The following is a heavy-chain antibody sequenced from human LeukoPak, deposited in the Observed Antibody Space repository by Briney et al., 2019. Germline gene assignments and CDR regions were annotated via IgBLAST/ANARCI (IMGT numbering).Heavy chain of an antibody. J-gene: IGHJ5*02. CDR3: ARDNGVAGGNWFDP. CDR2: IIAIFGTA. CDR1: GGTFSSYA. D-gene: IGHD2-15*01. V-gene: IGHV1-69*13. Sequence: SVKVSCKASGGTFSSYAISWVRQAPGQGLEWMGGIIAIFGTANYAQKFQGRVTITADESTSTAYMELSSLRSEDTAVYSCARDNGVAGGNWFDPGGKGTLVPLSS.